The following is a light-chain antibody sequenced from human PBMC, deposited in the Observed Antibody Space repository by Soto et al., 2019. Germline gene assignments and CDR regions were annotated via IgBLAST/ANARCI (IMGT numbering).Light chain of an antibody. CDR2: EVS. V-gene: IGLV2-14*01. Sequence: QSVLTEAASVTGSPGQSITISCTGTSGDVGGYNYGSWHQQHPGKAPKLMIYEVSNRPSGVSNRFSGSKSGNTASLTISGLQAEDEADYYCSSYTSSSTPYVFGTGTKVTVL. CDR1: SGDVGGYNY. J-gene: IGLJ1*01. CDR3: SSYTSSSTPYV.